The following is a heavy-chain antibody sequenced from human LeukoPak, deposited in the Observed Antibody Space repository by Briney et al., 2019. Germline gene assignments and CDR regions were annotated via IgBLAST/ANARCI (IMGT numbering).Heavy chain of an antibody. CDR2: IYYSGST. CDR3: SYCVGEGYITMGQYSNE. V-gene: IGHV4-59*01. D-gene: IGHD5-24*01. J-gene: IGHJ4*02. Sequence: SETLSLTCTVSGVSISSYYWSWVRQPPGKGLEWVWYIYYSGSTNYNPSLKSRVTISVNTTKNQFYLKLSSVTGVDTDENYGSYCVGEGYITMGQYSNERGQGTLVTVSS. CDR1: GVSISSYY.